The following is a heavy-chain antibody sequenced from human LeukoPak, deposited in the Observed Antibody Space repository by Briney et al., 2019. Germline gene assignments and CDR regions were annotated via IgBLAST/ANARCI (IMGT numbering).Heavy chain of an antibody. CDR2: INHSGST. CDR3: ARVPLFYDYVWGSYRYNWFDP. V-gene: IGHV4-34*01. CDR1: GGSFSGYY. Sequence: SETLSLTCAVYGGSFSGYYWSRIRQPPGKGLEWIGEINHSGSTNYNPSLKSRVTISVDTSKNQFSLKLSSVTAADTAVYYCARVPLFYDYVWGSYRYNWFDPWGQGTLVTVSS. J-gene: IGHJ5*02. D-gene: IGHD3-16*02.